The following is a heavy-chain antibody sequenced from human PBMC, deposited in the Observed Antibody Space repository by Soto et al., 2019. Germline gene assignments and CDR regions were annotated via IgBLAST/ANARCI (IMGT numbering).Heavy chain of an antibody. D-gene: IGHD3-9*01. CDR2: IIPIFGTA. J-gene: IGHJ5*02. CDR1: GGTFSSYA. Sequence: ASVKVSCKASGGTFSSYAISWVRQAPGQGLEWMGGIIPIFGTANYAQKFQGRVTITADESTSTAYMELSSLRSEDTAVYYCARESTDYYDILTGYPSNWFDPWGQGTLVTVSS. V-gene: IGHV1-69*13. CDR3: ARESTDYYDILTGYPSNWFDP.